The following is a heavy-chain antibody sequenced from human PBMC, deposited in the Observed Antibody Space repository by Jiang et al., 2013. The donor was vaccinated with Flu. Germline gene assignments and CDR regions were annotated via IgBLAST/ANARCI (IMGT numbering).Heavy chain of an antibody. J-gene: IGHJ3*02. CDR3: ACGPRNWNDLGGAFDI. Sequence: VQLVESGAEVKKPGESLKISCKGSGYSFTSYWIGWVRQMPGKGLEWMGIIYPGDSDTRYSPSFQGQVTISADKSISTAYLQWSSLKASDTAMYYCACGPRNWNDLGGAFDIWGQGTMVTVSS. CDR1: GYSFTSYW. V-gene: IGHV5-51*03. D-gene: IGHD1-1*01. CDR2: IYPGDSDT.